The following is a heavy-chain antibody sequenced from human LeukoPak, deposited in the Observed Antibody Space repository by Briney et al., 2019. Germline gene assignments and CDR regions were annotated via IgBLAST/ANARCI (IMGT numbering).Heavy chain of an antibody. CDR1: GGSISSGGYY. D-gene: IGHD1-26*01. J-gene: IGHJ4*02. Sequence: PSQTLSLTCTVSGGSISSGGYYWSWLRQHPGKGLEWIGYIYYSGSTYYNPSLKSRVTISVDTSKNQFSLKLSSVTAADTAVYYCARGGRWELLQSFDYWGQGTLVTVSS. CDR2: IYYSGST. CDR3: ARGGRWELLQSFDY. V-gene: IGHV4-31*03.